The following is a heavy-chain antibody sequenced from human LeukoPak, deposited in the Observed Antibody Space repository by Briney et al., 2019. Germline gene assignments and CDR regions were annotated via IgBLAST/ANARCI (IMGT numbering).Heavy chain of an antibody. J-gene: IGHJ5*02. Sequence: SETLSLTCTVSGGSISSGSYYWSWIRQPAGKGLEWIGRIYNSGSTNYNPSLKSRVTISLDTSKNQFSLKLSSVTAADTAVYYCARGGKLLPATAMLDPWGQGTLVTVSS. V-gene: IGHV4-61*02. CDR2: IYNSGST. CDR3: ARGGKLLPATAMLDP. D-gene: IGHD4-23*01. CDR1: GGSISSGSYY.